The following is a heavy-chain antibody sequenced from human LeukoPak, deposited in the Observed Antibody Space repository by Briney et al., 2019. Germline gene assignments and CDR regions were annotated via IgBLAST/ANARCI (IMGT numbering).Heavy chain of an antibody. V-gene: IGHV3-21*01. D-gene: IGHD3-22*01. CDR1: GFTFSSYS. Sequence: GGSLRLSCAASGFTFSSYSMNWVRQAPGKGLEWVSSISSSSSYIYYADSVKGRFTISRDNAKNSLYLQMNSLRAEDTAVYYCARGFDSSGCYLFDYWGQGTLVTVSS. J-gene: IGHJ4*02. CDR3: ARGFDSSGCYLFDY. CDR2: ISSSSSYI.